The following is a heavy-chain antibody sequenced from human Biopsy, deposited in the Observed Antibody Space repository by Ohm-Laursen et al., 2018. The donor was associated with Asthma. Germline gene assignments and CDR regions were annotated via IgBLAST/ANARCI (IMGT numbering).Heavy chain of an antibody. Sequence: SLRLSCTATGRHFGSYNMHWARQAPGKGLEWVAVITFDGSTQYYGDSVKGRFTVSRDNSKNLLFLQMSSLRAEDTAVYYCSRDTLGYYFDTWGQGTLVTVSS. CDR1: GRHFGSYN. CDR2: ITFDGSTQ. D-gene: IGHD6-13*01. V-gene: IGHV3-30-3*01. CDR3: SRDTLGYYFDT. J-gene: IGHJ4*02.